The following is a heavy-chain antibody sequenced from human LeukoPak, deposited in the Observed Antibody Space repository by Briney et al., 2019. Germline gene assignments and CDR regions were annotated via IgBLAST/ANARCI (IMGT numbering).Heavy chain of an antibody. CDR1: GVSISSDNW. CDR3: ATRHHSRTYMVPLDS. D-gene: IGHD3-10*01. J-gene: IGHJ4*02. V-gene: IGHV4-4*02. Sequence: SGTLSLTCAVYGVSISSDNWWTWVRQPPGKGLEWIGETHRSGDTKYNPSVNGRVTISMDNSKNQLSLNLISVTAADTAIYFCATRHHSRTYMVPLDSWGQGTRVTVSS. CDR2: THRSGDT.